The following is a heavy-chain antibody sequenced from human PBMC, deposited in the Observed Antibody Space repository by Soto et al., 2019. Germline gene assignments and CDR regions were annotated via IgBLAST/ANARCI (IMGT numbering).Heavy chain of an antibody. J-gene: IGHJ6*02. CDR2: IWYDGSNK. Sequence: GSLRLSCAASGFTFSNYGIHWVRQAPGKGLEWVAVIWYDGSNKYYADSVKGRFTISRDNSKNTPYLQMNSLRAEDTAVYFCTREGGGYGSSICCLKYYYCYCIDVWGQGTMVTVSS. CDR1: GFTFSNYG. CDR3: TREGGGYGSSICCLKYYYCYCIDV. D-gene: IGHD2-2*01. V-gene: IGHV3-33*01.